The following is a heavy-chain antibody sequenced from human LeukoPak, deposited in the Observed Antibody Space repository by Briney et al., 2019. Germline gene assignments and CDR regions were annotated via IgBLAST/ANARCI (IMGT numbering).Heavy chain of an antibody. CDR2: ITGSGGST. CDR3: AKLRYFDWVFSKPFDY. Sequence: GGSLRLSCAAAGFTFSSYAMSWVRQAPGKGLEWVSTITGSGGSTYYADSVKGRFTISRDNSKNTLYLQMNSLRAEDTALYYCAKLRYFDWVFSKPFDYWGQGTLVTASS. CDR1: GFTFSSYA. V-gene: IGHV3-23*01. J-gene: IGHJ4*02. D-gene: IGHD3-9*01.